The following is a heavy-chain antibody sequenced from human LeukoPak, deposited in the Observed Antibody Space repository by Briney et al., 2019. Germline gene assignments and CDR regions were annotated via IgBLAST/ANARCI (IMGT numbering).Heavy chain of an antibody. CDR1: GGTFSRYA. J-gene: IGHJ4*02. V-gene: IGHV1-69*13. Sequence: ASVKVSCKASGGTFSRYAISWVRQAPGQGLEWMGGIIPIFGTANHAQKFQGRVTITADESSSTAYMELSSLRSEDTAVYYCARDAAIYDNSAYYYLWWGQGTLVTVSS. CDR2: IIPIFGTA. D-gene: IGHD3-22*01. CDR3: ARDAAIYDNSAYYYLW.